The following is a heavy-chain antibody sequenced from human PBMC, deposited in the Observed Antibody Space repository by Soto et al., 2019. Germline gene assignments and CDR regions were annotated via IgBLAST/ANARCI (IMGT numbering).Heavy chain of an antibody. CDR2: ISYTGDT. CDR3: ARMVVGVTIDY. D-gene: IGHD1-26*01. CDR1: GDSVSSDGYF. Sequence: QVQLRESGPGLLKPSETLSLTCTVSGDSVSSDGYFWTWVRQPPGKGLEWMAYISYTGDTNYNPSLKVRGTISVDTSRNQFSLKVRSVSAADTAMYFYARMVVGVTIDYWGQGTLVTVSS. J-gene: IGHJ4*02. V-gene: IGHV4-61*08.